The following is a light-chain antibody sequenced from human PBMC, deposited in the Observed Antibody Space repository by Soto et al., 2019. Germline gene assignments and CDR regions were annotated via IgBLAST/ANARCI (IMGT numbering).Light chain of an antibody. Sequence: EIVVTQSPCTLSLSPGERATLSCRASQSVSSSYLAWYQQKPGQAPRLLIYGASSRATGIPDRFSGSGSGTDFTLTISRLEPEDFAVYYCQQYGSSPYTFGQGTTLEIK. CDR1: QSVSSSY. J-gene: IGKJ2*01. V-gene: IGKV3-20*01. CDR3: QQYGSSPYT. CDR2: GAS.